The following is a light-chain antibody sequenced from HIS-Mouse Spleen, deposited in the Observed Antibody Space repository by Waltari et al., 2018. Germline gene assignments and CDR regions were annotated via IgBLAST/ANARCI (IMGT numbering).Light chain of an antibody. CDR1: NIGSTS. CDR3: QVWDSSSDHVV. V-gene: IGLV3-21*03. J-gene: IGLJ2*01. CDR2: DDS. Sequence: SYVLTQPPPVSVAPGKTARITCGGDNIGSTSVPWYQQKPGQAPVLVVYDDSDRPSGIPERFSGSNSGNTATLTISRVEAGDEADYYCQVWDSSSDHVVFGGGTKLTVL.